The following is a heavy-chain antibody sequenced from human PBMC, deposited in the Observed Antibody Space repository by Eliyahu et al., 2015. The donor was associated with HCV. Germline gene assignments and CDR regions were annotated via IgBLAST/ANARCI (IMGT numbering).Heavy chain of an antibody. CDR1: GXTFSSYS. J-gene: IGHJ4*02. D-gene: IGHD3-10*01. CDR3: ARDHHTYYYGSGSYYNGGLDY. CDR2: ISSSSSYI. V-gene: IGHV3-21*01. Sequence: EVQLVESGGGLVKPGGSLRLSCAASGXTFSSYSMNWVRQAPGKGLEWVSXISSSSSYIYYADSVKGRFTISRDNAKNSLYLQMNSLRAEDTAVYYCARDHHTYYYGSGSYYNGGLDYWGQGTLVTVSS.